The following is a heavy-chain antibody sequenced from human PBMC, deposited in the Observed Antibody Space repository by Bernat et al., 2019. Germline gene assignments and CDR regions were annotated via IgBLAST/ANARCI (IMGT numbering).Heavy chain of an antibody. V-gene: IGHV3-23*04. CDR3: AKGLGGNGNYYYYMDV. Sequence: VQLVESGGGVVQPGRSLRLSCAASGFTFSSYAMTWVRQAPGKGLEWVSDSVKGRFTISRDNSKNTLYLQMNSLRAEDTSVYYCAKGLGGNGNYYYYMDVWGKGTTVTVSS. J-gene: IGHJ6*03. CDR1: GFTFSSYA.